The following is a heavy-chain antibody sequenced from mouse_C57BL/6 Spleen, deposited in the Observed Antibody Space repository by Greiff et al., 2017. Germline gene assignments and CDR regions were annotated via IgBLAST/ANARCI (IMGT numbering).Heavy chain of an antibody. CDR1: GYTFTDYY. CDR3: ARGGSAWFAY. J-gene: IGHJ3*01. Sequence: EVKLQQSGPELVKPGASVKISCKASGYTFTDYYMNWVKQSHGKSLEWIGDINPNNGGTSYNQKFKGKATLTVDKSSSTAYMELRSLTSEDSAVYYCARGGSAWFAYWGQGTLVTVSA. V-gene: IGHV1-26*01. CDR2: INPNNGGT. D-gene: IGHD3-1*01.